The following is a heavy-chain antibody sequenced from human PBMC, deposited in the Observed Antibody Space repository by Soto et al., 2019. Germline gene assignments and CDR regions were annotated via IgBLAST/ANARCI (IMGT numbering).Heavy chain of an antibody. CDR1: GGTFSTYA. D-gene: IGHD3-22*01. J-gene: IGHJ6*02. V-gene: IGHV1-69*05. Sequence: ASVKVSCKASGGTFSTYAISWVRQAPGQGLEWMGGIIPIFGTADYAQKFQGRVTMTRDTSTSTVYMELSSLRSEDTAVYYCARTYYYDSSGYSLDVWGQGTTVTVSS. CDR2: IIPIFGTA. CDR3: ARTYYYDSSGYSLDV.